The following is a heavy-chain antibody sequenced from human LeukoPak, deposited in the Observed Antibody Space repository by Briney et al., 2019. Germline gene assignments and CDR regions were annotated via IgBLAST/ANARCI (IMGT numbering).Heavy chain of an antibody. CDR2: ISAYNGNT. D-gene: IGHD3-10*01. J-gene: IGHJ4*02. CDR3: ARVLSITLRASAPDY. V-gene: IGHV1-18*01. Sequence: ASVKLSCKASGYTFTSYGISWVRQAPGQGLEWMGWISAYNGNTNYAQKLQGRVTMTTDTSTSTAYMELRSLRSDDTAVYYCARVLSITLRASAPDYWGQGTLVTVSS. CDR1: GYTFTSYG.